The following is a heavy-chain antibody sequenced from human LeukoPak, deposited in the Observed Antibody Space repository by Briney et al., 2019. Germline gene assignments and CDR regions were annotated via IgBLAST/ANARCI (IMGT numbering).Heavy chain of an antibody. CDR2: INAGNGNT. Sequence: GASVKVSCKASGYTFTSYAMHWVRQAPGQRLEWMGWINAGNGNTKYSQKFQGRVTITRDTSASTAYKELSSLRSEDTAVYYCARDQDSSGYFYPFDYWGQGTLVTVSS. J-gene: IGHJ4*02. CDR1: GYTFTSYA. CDR3: ARDQDSSGYFYPFDY. V-gene: IGHV1-3*01. D-gene: IGHD3-22*01.